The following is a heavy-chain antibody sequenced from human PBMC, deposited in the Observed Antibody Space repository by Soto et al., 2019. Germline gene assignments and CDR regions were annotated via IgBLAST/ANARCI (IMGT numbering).Heavy chain of an antibody. Sequence: QVQLVESGGGVVQPGRSLRLSCAASGFTFSSYGMHWVRQAPGKGLEWVAVIWYDGSNKYYADSVKGRFTISRDNSKNTLYQQMNSLRAEDTAVYYCARERKSGYFDYWGQGTLVTVSS. D-gene: IGHD3-3*01. CDR3: ARERKSGYFDY. CDR1: GFTFSSYG. V-gene: IGHV3-33*01. CDR2: IWYDGSNK. J-gene: IGHJ4*02.